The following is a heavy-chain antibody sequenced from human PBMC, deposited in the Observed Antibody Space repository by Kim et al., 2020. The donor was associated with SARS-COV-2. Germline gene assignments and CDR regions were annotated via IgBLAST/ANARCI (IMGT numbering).Heavy chain of an antibody. Sequence: GRLPISRDKSKNTLYLQMNSLRAEDTAVYYCARGGDIVVVTAIQRYAFDIWGQGTMVTVSS. V-gene: IGHV3-23*01. D-gene: IGHD2-21*02. CDR3: ARGGDIVVVTAIQRYAFDI. J-gene: IGHJ3*02.